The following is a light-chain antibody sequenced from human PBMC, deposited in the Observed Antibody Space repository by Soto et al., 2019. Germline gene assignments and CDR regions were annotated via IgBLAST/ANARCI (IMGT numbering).Light chain of an antibody. CDR2: EAS. CDR1: QTISSW. CDR3: QHYGSSSEA. J-gene: IGKJ1*01. V-gene: IGKV1-5*03. Sequence: DIQMTQSPSTLSASVGDRVTITCRASQTISSWLAWYQQKPGKAPKLLIYEASTLESGVPSRFSGSGSGTDFTLTISRLEPDDFAAYYCQHYGSSSEAFGQGTKVDIK.